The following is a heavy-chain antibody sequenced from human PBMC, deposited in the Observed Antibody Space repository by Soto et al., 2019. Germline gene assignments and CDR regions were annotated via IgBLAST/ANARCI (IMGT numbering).Heavy chain of an antibody. D-gene: IGHD3-10*01. CDR3: ARSDYYGSGSYYYFYSYMDV. Sequence: VSVKVSCKASGYTFTSYGISWVRQAPGQGLEWMGWISAYNGNTNYAQKLQGRVTMTTDTSTSTAYMELRSLRSDDTAVYYCARSDYYGSGSYYYFYSYMDVWGKGTTVTVSS. J-gene: IGHJ6*03. CDR1: GYTFTSYG. CDR2: ISAYNGNT. V-gene: IGHV1-18*01.